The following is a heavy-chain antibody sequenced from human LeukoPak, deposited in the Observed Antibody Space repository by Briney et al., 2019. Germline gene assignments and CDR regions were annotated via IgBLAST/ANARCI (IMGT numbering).Heavy chain of an antibody. CDR3: ASGGGLRTFGGVIAPFDY. CDR1: GYSFTSYW. D-gene: IGHD3-16*02. Sequence: PGESLKISCKGSGYSFTSYWIGWVRQMPGKGLEWMGIIYPGDSDTRYSPSFQGQVTISADKSISTAYLQWSSLKASDTAMYYCASGGGLRTFGGVIAPFDYWGQGTLVTVSS. V-gene: IGHV5-51*01. J-gene: IGHJ4*02. CDR2: IYPGDSDT.